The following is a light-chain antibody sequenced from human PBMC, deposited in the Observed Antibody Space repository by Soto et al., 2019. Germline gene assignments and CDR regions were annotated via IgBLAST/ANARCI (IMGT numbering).Light chain of an antibody. J-gene: IGKJ5*01. Sequence: EIVLTQSPSTLSFSPGERATLPCRASQSVSSYLAWYQQKPGQAPRLLIYGASSRATGIPARFSGSGSGTDFTLTISSLEPEDFAVYYCQQRSNWPSITFGQGTRLEIK. CDR2: GAS. CDR1: QSVSSY. CDR3: QQRSNWPSIT. V-gene: IGKV3-11*01.